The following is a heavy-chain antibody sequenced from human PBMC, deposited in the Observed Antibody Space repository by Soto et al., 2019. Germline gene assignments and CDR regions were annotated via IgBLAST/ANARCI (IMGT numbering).Heavy chain of an antibody. CDR3: XSYGSGSXXRFDP. Sequence: QVQLQESGPGLVKPSETLSLTCTVSGGSISSXYXXXIRQPPGKGLEWIGYIYYSGSTNYNPSLKSRVXXXVXXXXXXXXXXXXXXXXXXXXXXXXXSYGSGSXXRFDPWGQGTLVTVSS. J-gene: IGHJ5*02. CDR2: IYYSGST. CDR1: GGSISSXY. V-gene: IGHV4-59*01. D-gene: IGHD3-10*01.